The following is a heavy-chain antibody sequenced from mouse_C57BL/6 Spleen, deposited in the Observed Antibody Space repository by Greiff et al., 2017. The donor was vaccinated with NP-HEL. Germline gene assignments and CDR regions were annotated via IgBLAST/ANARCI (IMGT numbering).Heavy chain of an antibody. Sequence: QVQLKESGAELVKPGASVKISCKASGYAFSSYWMNWVKQRPGKGLEWIGQIYPGDGDTNYNGKFKGKATLTADKSSSTAYMQLSSLTSEDSAVYFCARRSSGAWFADWGQGTLVTVSA. CDR3: ARRSSGAWFAD. V-gene: IGHV1-80*01. CDR2: IYPGDGDT. J-gene: IGHJ3*01. CDR1: GYAFSSYW. D-gene: IGHD3-2*02.